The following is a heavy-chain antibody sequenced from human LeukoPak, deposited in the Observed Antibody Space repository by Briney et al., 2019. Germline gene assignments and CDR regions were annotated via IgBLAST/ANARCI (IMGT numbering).Heavy chain of an antibody. CDR2: IKQDGSEK. CDR3: ARGVVAVAGTWYFDY. V-gene: IGHV3-7*01. J-gene: IGHJ4*02. Sequence: PGGSLRLSCAASGFTFGSYWMSWVRQAPGKGLEWVANIKQDGSEKYYVDSVKGRFTISRDNAKNSLYLQMNSLRAGDTAVYYCARGVVAVAGTWYFDYWGQGTLVTVSS. D-gene: IGHD6-19*01. CDR1: GFTFGSYW.